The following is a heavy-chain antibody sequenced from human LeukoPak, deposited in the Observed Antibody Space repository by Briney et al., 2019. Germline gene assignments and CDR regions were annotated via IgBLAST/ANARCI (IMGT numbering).Heavy chain of an antibody. CDR2: IYWDDDE. CDR1: GFSLTTSGVG. CDR3: AVTNYTDTTPGWFDP. J-gene: IGHJ5*02. V-gene: IGHV2-5*02. D-gene: IGHD2-2*02. Sequence: SGPTLVNPTQTLTLTCTFSGFSLTTSGVGVGWIRQPPGKALEWLAVIYWDDDERYSPSLKSRLTITKGTSKNQVVLTMTNMHPVGTATYYCAVTNYTDTTPGWFDPWGQGTLVTVSS.